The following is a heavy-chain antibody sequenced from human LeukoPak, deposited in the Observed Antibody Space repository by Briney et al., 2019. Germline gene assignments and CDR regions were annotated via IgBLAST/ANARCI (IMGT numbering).Heavy chain of an antibody. CDR3: ARRTGSNTKSYYFDN. D-gene: IGHD2-15*01. CDR1: GGSISNSY. Sequence: SETLSLTCTVSGGSISNSYWSWVRHTPGKGLEWIGHVYYSRGTDYNPTLKSRVTISVDTSKNQFSLKLSSVTAADTAVYYCARRTGSNTKSYYFDNWGQGTLVTVSS. CDR2: VYYSRGT. V-gene: IGHV4-59*12. J-gene: IGHJ4*02.